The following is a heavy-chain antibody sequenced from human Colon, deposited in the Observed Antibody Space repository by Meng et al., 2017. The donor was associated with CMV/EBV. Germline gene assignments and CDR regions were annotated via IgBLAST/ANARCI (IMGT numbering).Heavy chain of an antibody. Sequence: QGQRVGSGGGVVQPGRSLSIPRTVSGFMFISSSIHWVRQAPGKGLEWVAVIGNDEITKFYADSVRDRFIISRDNSKNSVSLQMDSLRPEDTAVYYCAKEGRNEGTHFNYWGQGTLVTVSS. D-gene: IGHD1-14*01. J-gene: IGHJ4*02. V-gene: IGHV3-30-3*01. CDR1: GFMFISSS. CDR2: IGNDEITK. CDR3: AKEGRNEGTHFNY.